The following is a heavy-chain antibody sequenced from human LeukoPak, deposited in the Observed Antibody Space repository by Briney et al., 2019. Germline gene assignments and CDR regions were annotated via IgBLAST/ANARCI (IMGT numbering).Heavy chain of an antibody. D-gene: IGHD4-11*01. CDR3: ARDKDYNLDY. Sequence: GASVKVSCKASGYTFPSRGISWVRQAPGQGLAWTGWISAYSGNTNYAQDFQGRVTLTTDTSATTAYMELRNLKSDDTAVYYCARDKDYNLDYWGQGTLVTVSS. J-gene: IGHJ4*02. CDR2: ISAYSGNT. V-gene: IGHV1-18*01. CDR1: GYTFPSRG.